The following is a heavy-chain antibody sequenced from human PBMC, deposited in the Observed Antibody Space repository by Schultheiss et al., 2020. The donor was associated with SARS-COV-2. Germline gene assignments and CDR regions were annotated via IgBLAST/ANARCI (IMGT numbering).Heavy chain of an antibody. CDR3: ASPRYCSSTSCYFGPGDAFDI. CDR1: GYTFTSYY. CDR2: INPSGGST. Sequence: ASVKVSCKASGYTFTSYYMHWVRQAPGQGLEWMGIINPSGGSTSYAQKFQGRVTMTTDTSTSTAYMELRSLRSDDTAVYYCASPRYCSSTSCYFGPGDAFDIWGQGTMVTVSS. J-gene: IGHJ3*02. V-gene: IGHV1-46*01. D-gene: IGHD2-2*01.